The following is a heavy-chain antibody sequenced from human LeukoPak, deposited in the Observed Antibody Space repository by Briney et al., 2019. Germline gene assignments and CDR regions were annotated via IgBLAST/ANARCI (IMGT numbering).Heavy chain of an antibody. Sequence: GGSLRLSCAASGFTFSSYAMSWVRQAPGKGLEWVSAISGSGGSTYYADSVKGRFTISRDNSKNTLYLQMNSLRAEDTAVYYCAKDPEITMIVAAINWFDPWGQGTLVTVSS. D-gene: IGHD3-22*01. V-gene: IGHV3-23*01. J-gene: IGHJ5*02. CDR1: GFTFSSYA. CDR3: AKDPEITMIVAAINWFDP. CDR2: ISGSGGST.